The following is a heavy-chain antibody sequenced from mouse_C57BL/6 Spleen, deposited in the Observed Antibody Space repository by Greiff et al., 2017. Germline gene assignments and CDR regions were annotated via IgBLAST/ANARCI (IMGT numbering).Heavy chain of an antibody. D-gene: IGHD1-1*01. Sequence: VQLQQPGAELVKPGASVKMSCKASGYTFTSYWITWVKQRPGQGLEWIGDIYPGSGSTNYNEKFKSKATLTVDTSSSTAYMQLSSLTSEDSAVYYCAREGYYYGSSYGYWGQGTTLTVSS. CDR2: IYPGSGST. CDR1: GYTFTSYW. CDR3: AREGYYYGSSYGY. J-gene: IGHJ2*01. V-gene: IGHV1-55*01.